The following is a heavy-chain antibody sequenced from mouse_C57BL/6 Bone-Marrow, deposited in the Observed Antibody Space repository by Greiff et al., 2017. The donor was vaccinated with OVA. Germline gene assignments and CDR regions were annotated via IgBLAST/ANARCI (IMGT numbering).Heavy chain of an antibody. V-gene: IGHV14-4*01. Sequence: VQLQQSGAELVRPGASVKLSCTASGFNIIDDYIHWVKQRPAQGLVWIGWIDPANGDTDYASKFQGKATITADTSSNTAYLQLSSLTSEDTAVYYCTQPGYYSNYVWFAYWGQGTLVTVSA. CDR3: TQPGYYSNYVWFAY. D-gene: IGHD2-5*01. J-gene: IGHJ3*01. CDR2: IDPANGDT. CDR1: GFNIIDDY.